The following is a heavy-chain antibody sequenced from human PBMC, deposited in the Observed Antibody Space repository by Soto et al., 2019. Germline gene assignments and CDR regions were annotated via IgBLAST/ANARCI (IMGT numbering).Heavy chain of an antibody. J-gene: IGHJ5*02. CDR3: AKSRRAIVLMVYAHNWFDP. CDR2: ISGSGGST. CDR1: GFTFSSYA. D-gene: IGHD2-8*01. V-gene: IGHV3-23*01. Sequence: PGGSLRLSCAASGFTFSSYAMSWVRQAPGKGLEWVSAISGSGGSTYYADSVKGRFTISGDNSKNTLYLQMNSLRAEDTAVYYCAKSRRAIVLMVYAHNWFDPWGQGTLVTVSS.